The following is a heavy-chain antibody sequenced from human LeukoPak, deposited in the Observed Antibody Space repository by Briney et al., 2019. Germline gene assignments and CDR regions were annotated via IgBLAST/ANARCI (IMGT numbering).Heavy chain of an antibody. J-gene: IGHJ4*02. CDR3: ARDPWLRWPENYFDY. Sequence: GGSLRLSCAASGSTFSSYAMHWVRQAPGKGLEWVAVISYDGSNKYYADSVKGRFTISRDNSKNTLYLQMNSLRAEDTAVYYCARDPWLRWPENYFDYWGQGTLVTVSS. D-gene: IGHD4-23*01. CDR2: ISYDGSNK. V-gene: IGHV3-30*04. CDR1: GSTFSSYA.